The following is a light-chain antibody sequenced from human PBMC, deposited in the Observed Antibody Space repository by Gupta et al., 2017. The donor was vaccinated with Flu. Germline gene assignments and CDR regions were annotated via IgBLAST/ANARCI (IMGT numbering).Light chain of an antibody. V-gene: IGLV2-14*01. Sequence: QSALTQPASVSGSPGQSITISCTGTSNDIGGYNNVSWYQHHPGKAPTLLIYEVSNRPSGLSNRFSGSKSGNTASLTISGLQAEDEADYYCSSYRSSSALYVFGGGTKVTVL. CDR1: SNDIGGYNN. CDR2: EVS. J-gene: IGLJ1*01. CDR3: SSYRSSSALYV.